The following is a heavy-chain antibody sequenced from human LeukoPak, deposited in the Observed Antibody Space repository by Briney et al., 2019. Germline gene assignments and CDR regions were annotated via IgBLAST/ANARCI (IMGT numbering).Heavy chain of an antibody. V-gene: IGHV1-69*04. CDR3: ARYCSGGSCYFGAFDI. Sequence: ASVKVSCKASGGTFSSYAISWVRQAPGQGLEWMGRIIPILGIANYAQKLQGRVTITADKSTSTAYMELSSLRSEDTAVYYCARYCSGGSCYFGAFDIWGQGTMVTVSS. CDR1: GGTFSSYA. CDR2: IIPILGIA. J-gene: IGHJ3*02. D-gene: IGHD2-15*01.